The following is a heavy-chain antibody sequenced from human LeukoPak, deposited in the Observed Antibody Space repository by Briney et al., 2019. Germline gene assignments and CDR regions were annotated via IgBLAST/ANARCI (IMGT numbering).Heavy chain of an antibody. J-gene: IGHJ6*02. Sequence: GRSLRLSCAASGFTFSSYGMHWVRQAPGKGLEWVAVISYDGSNKYYADSVKGRFTISRDNSKNTLYLQMNSLRAEDTAVYYCARDREGYGSDYYGMDVWGQGTTVTVSS. CDR3: ARDREGYGSDYYGMDV. D-gene: IGHD3-10*01. CDR1: GFTFSSYG. CDR2: ISYDGSNK. V-gene: IGHV3-30*03.